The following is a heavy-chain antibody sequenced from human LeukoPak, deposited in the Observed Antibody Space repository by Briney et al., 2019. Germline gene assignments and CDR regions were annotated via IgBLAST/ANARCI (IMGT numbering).Heavy chain of an antibody. D-gene: IGHD4-17*01. Sequence: SETLSLTCTVSGGSISSYYWSWIRQPPGKGLEWIGYIYYSGSTNYNPSLKSRVTISVDTSKNQFSLKLSSVTAADTAVYYCARDHYGDFYFDYWGQGTLVTVSS. CDR3: ARDHYGDFYFDY. V-gene: IGHV4-59*01. J-gene: IGHJ4*02. CDR2: IYYSGST. CDR1: GGSISSYY.